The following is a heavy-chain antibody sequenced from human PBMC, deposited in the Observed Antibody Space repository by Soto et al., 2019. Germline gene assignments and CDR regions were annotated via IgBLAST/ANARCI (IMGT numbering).Heavy chain of an antibody. Sequence: GASVKVSCKASGYTFTSYAMHWVRQAPGQRLEWMGWINAGNGNTKYSQKFQGRVTITRDTSASTAYMELSSLRSEDTAAYYCARDYGSGSYHLDYWGQGTLVTVSS. CDR2: INAGNGNT. CDR3: ARDYGSGSYHLDY. CDR1: GYTFTSYA. J-gene: IGHJ4*02. V-gene: IGHV1-3*01. D-gene: IGHD3-10*01.